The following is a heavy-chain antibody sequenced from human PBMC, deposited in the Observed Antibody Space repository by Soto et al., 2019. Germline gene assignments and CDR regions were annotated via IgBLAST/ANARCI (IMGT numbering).Heavy chain of an antibody. D-gene: IGHD3-10*01. CDR1: GYTFTSYY. V-gene: IGHV1-46*01. CDR2: INPSGGST. J-gene: IGHJ2*01. Sequence: ASVKVSCKASGYTFTSYYRHWERQAPGQGLEWMGIINPSGGSTRYAQKFQGRVTMTRDTSTGTVYMELSSLRSEDTAVYYCARGTMVRGVIIWYFDLWGRGTLVPVSS. CDR3: ARGTMVRGVIIWYFDL.